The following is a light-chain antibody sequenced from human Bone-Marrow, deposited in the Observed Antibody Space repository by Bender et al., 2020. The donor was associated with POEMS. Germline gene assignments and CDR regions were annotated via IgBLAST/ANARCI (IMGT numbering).Light chain of an antibody. CDR1: SDNVGNYG. J-gene: IGLJ3*02. V-gene: IGLV10-54*04. CDR3: SSWDTNLGQV. Sequence: GLTQPPSVSRALRQTATISCTGTSDNVGNYGAAWLQQHQGHTPKILSNRDNQRPSRIADRFFASKSGNTGSLTITGLQPEDEADYFCSSWDTNLGQVFGGGTRLTIL. CDR2: RDN.